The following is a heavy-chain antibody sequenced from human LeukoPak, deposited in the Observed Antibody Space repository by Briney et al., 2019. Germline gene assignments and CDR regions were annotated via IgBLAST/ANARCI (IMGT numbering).Heavy chain of an antibody. CDR1: GFTFSSYA. D-gene: IGHD3-9*01. CDR3: HILTGYYGNSS. CDR2: ISDSGGST. V-gene: IGHV3-23*01. J-gene: IGHJ4*02. Sequence: GGSLRLSCAASGFTFSSYAMSWVRQAPGKGLEWVSAISDSGGSTYYADSVKGRFTISRDNSKNTLYLQMNSLRAEDTAVYYCHILTGYYGNSSRGQGTLVTVSS.